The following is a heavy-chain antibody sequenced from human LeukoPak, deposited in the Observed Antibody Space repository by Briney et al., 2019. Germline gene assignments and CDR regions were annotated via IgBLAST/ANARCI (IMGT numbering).Heavy chain of an antibody. CDR2: IGNKVSNYAT. J-gene: IGHJ4*02. D-gene: IGHD3-3*01. Sequence: GGSLKLSCAASGFTFSGSAMHWVRQASGKGLEWVGHIGNKVSNYATEYAASLRGRFTISRDDSKDTAYLQVNSLKTEDTAVYYCAGNYDSWTGLNYWGQGTLVTVPS. V-gene: IGHV3-73*01. CDR1: GFTFSGSA. CDR3: AGNYDSWTGLNY.